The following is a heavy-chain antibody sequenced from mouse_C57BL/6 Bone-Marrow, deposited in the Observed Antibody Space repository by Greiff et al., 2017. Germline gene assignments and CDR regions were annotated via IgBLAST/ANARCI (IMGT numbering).Heavy chain of an antibody. V-gene: IGHV14-4*01. D-gene: IGHD2-12*01. J-gene: IGHJ1*03. CDR3: TAYSFYWYFDV. CDR2: IDPENGDT. CDR1: GFNIKDDY. Sequence: DVKLVESGAELVRPGASVKLSCTASGFNIKDDYMHWVKQRPEQGLEWIGWIDPENGDTEYASKFQGKATITADTSSNTAYLQLSSLTSEDTAVYYCTAYSFYWYFDVWGTGTTVTVSS.